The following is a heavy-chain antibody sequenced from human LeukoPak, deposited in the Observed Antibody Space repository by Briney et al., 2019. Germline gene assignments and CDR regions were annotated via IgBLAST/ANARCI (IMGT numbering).Heavy chain of an antibody. Sequence: GASVKVSCKASGYNFSTFDIIWLRQTTVEGLEWMGWVNPNSGYTGHAQKFQGRVTLTRNTSISTAYMELSSLRSEDTAVYYCARDLALYGSGSSYYYYYMDVWGKGTTVTVSS. V-gene: IGHV1-8*01. D-gene: IGHD3-10*01. J-gene: IGHJ6*03. CDR2: VNPNSGYT. CDR1: GYNFSTFD. CDR3: ARDLALYGSGSSYYYYYMDV.